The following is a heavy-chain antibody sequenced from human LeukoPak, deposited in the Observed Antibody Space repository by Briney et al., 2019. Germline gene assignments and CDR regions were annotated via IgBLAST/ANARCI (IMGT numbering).Heavy chain of an antibody. Sequence: SETLSLTCTVSGGSLSSYYWSWIRPPPGKGLAWIGYIYYSGSTNYNPSLKSRVTISVDTSKNQCSLKLRAVTAADTAVYYCAGHLGTRYYYYGMDGWGQGTTVTVSS. D-gene: IGHD4-23*01. CDR1: GGSLSSYY. CDR2: IYYSGST. V-gene: IGHV4-59*08. CDR3: AGHLGTRYYYYGMDG. J-gene: IGHJ6*02.